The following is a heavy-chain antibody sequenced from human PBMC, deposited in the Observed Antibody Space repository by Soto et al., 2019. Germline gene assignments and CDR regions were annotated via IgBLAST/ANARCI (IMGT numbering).Heavy chain of an antibody. V-gene: IGHV4-59*01. CDR2: IYYSGST. Sequence: QVQLQESGPGLVKPSETLSLTCTVSGGYISTYYWSWIRQPPGEGLEWIGYIYYSGSTNYSPSLKSRVTMSVHTSKSQFSRRLTSVTAADTAVYYCARGLHFGELWDYSYIYMDVWGEGTTVTVSS. CDR1: GGYISTYY. CDR3: ARGLHFGELWDYSYIYMDV. D-gene: IGHD3-16*01. J-gene: IGHJ6*03.